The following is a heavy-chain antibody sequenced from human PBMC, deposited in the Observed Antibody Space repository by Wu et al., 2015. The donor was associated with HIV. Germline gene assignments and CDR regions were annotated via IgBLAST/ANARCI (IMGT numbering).Heavy chain of an antibody. D-gene: IGHD3-10*02. CDR1: GGTFSSYA. CDR2: IIPIYGTA. CDR3: ATCWGCQVWVDAFDX. V-gene: IGHV1-69*13. Sequence: QVQLVQSGAEVKKPGSSVKVSCKASGGTFSSYAISWVRQARGQGLEWMGWIIPIYGTANYAQKFQGRVTITADESTSTAYMELSSLRSEDTAVYYCATCWGCQVWVDAFDXWGQGTMVTVSS. J-gene: IGHJ3*01.